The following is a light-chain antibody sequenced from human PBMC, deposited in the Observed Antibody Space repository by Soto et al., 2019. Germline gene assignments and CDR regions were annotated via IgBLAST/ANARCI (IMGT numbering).Light chain of an antibody. CDR2: EVN. CDR3: TSFTTTRFYV. CDR1: NNDIGGYTY. Sequence: QSVLTQPPSASGSPGQSVTISCTGTNNDIGGYTYVSWYQQLPGKAPKLMIYEVNKRPSGIPDRFSASKSGLTASLTISGLQAEDEADYCCTSFTTTRFYVFGPGTKVTVL. V-gene: IGLV2-8*01. J-gene: IGLJ1*01.